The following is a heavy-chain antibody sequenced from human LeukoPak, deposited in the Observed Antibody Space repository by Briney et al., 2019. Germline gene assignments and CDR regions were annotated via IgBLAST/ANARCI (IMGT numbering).Heavy chain of an antibody. CDR3: AGGNYYDSSEFDY. CDR1: GFTVSSNY. J-gene: IGHJ4*02. CDR2: IYSDGST. Sequence: PGGSLRLSCAASGFTVSSNYMNWVRQAPEKGLEWVSVIYSDGSTYYADSVKGRFTISRDNSKNTPYLQMNSLRAEDTAVYYCAGGNYYDSSEFDYWGQGTLVTVSS. D-gene: IGHD3-22*01. V-gene: IGHV3-53*01.